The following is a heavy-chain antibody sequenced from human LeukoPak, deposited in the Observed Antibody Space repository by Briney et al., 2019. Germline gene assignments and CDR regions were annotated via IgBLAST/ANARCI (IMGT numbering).Heavy chain of an antibody. V-gene: IGHV1-2*02. CDR1: GYPFTSSY. CDR2: INFSGGT. CDR3: ARDLRLFDY. D-gene: IGHD3-3*01. J-gene: IGHJ4*02. Sequence: ASVKVSFKASGYPFTSSYMHWLRQAPGQGLEWMGWINFSGGTQYAEKFRGRVTVTRDTSMATGYMELTSLTSDDTAVYYCARDLRLFDYWGQGTLVSVSS.